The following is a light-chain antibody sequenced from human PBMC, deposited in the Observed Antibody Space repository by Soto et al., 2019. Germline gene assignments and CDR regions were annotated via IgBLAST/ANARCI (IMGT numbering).Light chain of an antibody. J-gene: IGKJ5*01. CDR3: QQYGSSLSTT. V-gene: IGKV3-20*01. CDR2: GAS. CDR1: QSVSSSY. Sequence: EIVLTQSPGTLSLSPGERATLSCRASQSVSSSYLAWYQQKPGQAPRLLIYGASSRATGIPDRFSGSGSGTDFTLTISRLEPVDFAVYYCQQYGSSLSTTCAQGPRLEIK.